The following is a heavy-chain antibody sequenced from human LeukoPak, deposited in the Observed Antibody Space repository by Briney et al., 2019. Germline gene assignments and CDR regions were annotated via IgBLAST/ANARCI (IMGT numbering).Heavy chain of an antibody. V-gene: IGHV4-59*01. J-gene: IGHJ6*03. CDR3: ARGGPSYYYYMDV. Sequence: SETLSLTCTVSGGSISSYYWSWIRQPPGKGLEWIGYIYYSGSTNYNPSLKSRVTISVDTSKNQFSLKLSSVTAADTAVYYCARGGPSYYYYMDVWGKGTTVTVSS. D-gene: IGHD6-25*01. CDR1: GGSISSYY. CDR2: IYYSGST.